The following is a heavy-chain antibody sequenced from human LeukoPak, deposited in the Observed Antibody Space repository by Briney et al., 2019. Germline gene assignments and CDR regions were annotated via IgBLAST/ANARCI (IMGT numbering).Heavy chain of an antibody. V-gene: IGHV3-23*01. D-gene: IGHD3-3*01. CDR3: AKSTIFGEYYFDY. Sequence: GGSLRLSCVASGFTFSSYAMSWVRQAPGKWLEWVSAISVSGGSTYYADSVKGRFTISRDNSKNTLYLQMNSLRAEDTGVYYCAKSTIFGEYYFDYWGQGTLVTVSS. CDR2: ISVSGGST. J-gene: IGHJ4*02. CDR1: GFTFSSYA.